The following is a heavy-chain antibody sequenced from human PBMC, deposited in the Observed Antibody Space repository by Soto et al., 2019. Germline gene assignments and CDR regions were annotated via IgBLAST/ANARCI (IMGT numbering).Heavy chain of an antibody. CDR3: ARSLSSGWYGGDDY. CDR2: ISYDGSNK. D-gene: IGHD6-19*01. Sequence: QVQLVESGGGVVQPGRSLRLSCAASGFTFSSYGMHWVRQAPGKGLEWVAVISYDGSNKYYADSVKGRFTISRDNSGNTLYLQMTSLRAEDTAVYYCARSLSSGWYGGDDYWGQGTLVTVSS. CDR1: GFTFSSYG. J-gene: IGHJ4*02. V-gene: IGHV3-30*03.